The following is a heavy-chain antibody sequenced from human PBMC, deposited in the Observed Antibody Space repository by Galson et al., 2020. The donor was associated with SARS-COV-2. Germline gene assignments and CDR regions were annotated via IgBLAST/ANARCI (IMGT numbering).Heavy chain of an antibody. D-gene: IGHD5-12*01. V-gene: IGHV4-39*07. CDR1: GGSISSSSYY. J-gene: IGHJ2*01. CDR3: ARDRRGWLQFPGWYFDL. Sequence: SETLSLTCTVSGGSISSSSYYWGWIRQPPGKGLEWIGSIYYSGSTYYNPSLKSRVTISVDTSKNQFSLKLSSVTAADTAVYYCARDRRGWLQFPGWYFDLWGRGTLVTVSS. CDR2: IYYSGST.